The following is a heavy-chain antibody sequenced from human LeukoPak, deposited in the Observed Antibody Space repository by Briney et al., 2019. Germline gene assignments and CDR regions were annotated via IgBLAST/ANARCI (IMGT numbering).Heavy chain of an antibody. CDR3: ARDEWGIAVHHFDY. CDR1: VYSISSGYY. CDR2: IHHSGST. Sequence: SETLSLTCTVSVYSISSGYYWGWIRQPPGKGLEWIGSIHHSGSTYYKSSLKSRVTISVDTSKNQFSLKLSSVTAADTAVYYCARDEWGIAVHHFDYWGQGTLVTVSS. D-gene: IGHD6-19*01. J-gene: IGHJ4*02. V-gene: IGHV4-38-2*02.